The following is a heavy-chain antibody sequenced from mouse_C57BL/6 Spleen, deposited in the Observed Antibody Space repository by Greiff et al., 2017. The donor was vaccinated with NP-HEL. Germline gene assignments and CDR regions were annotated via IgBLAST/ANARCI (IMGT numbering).Heavy chain of an antibody. D-gene: IGHD3-2*02. V-gene: IGHV8-12*01. Sequence: QVTLKVSGPGILQSSQTLSLTCSFSGFSLSTSGMGVSWIRQPSGKGLEWLAHIYWDDDKRYNPSLKSRLTISTDTSRNQVFLKITSVDTADTATYYCARSGDSSGYGYYAMDYWGQGTSVTVSS. J-gene: IGHJ4*01. CDR1: GFSLSTSGMG. CDR3: ARSGDSSGYGYYAMDY. CDR2: IYWDDDK.